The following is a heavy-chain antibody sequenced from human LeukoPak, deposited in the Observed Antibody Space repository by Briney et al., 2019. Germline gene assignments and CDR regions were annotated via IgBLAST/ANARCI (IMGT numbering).Heavy chain of an antibody. Sequence: PGGSLRLSCATSGFNFSSYNLHWVRQAPGKGLEWVAFIWFGGGDKYYADSVKGRFTISRDESKSTMYLQMNSLRAEDTAMYYCILGTDYFDFWGQGTLVAVSS. J-gene: IGHJ4*02. D-gene: IGHD1-1*01. CDR1: GFNFSSYN. CDR2: IWFGGGDK. CDR3: ILGTDYFDF. V-gene: IGHV3-30*02.